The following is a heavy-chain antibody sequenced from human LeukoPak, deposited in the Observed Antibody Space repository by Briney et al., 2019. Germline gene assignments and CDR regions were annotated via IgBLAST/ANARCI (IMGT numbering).Heavy chain of an antibody. CDR3: ARLTGDGGRFDY. Sequence: PSETLSLTCTVSGGSISSYYWSWIRQPPGKGLEWIGEINHSGSTNYNPSLKSRVTISVDTSKNQFSLKLSSVTAADTAVYYCARLTGDGGRFDYWGQGTLVTVSS. CDR1: GGSISSYY. V-gene: IGHV4-34*01. CDR2: INHSGST. J-gene: IGHJ4*02. D-gene: IGHD1-26*01.